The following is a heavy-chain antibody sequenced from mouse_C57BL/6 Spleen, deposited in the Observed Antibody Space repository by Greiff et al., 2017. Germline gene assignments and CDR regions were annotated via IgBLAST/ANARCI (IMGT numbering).Heavy chain of an antibody. J-gene: IGHJ3*01. CDR1: GYTFTSYW. V-gene: IGHV1-69*01. CDR2: IDPSDSYT. D-gene: IGHD1-1*01. Sequence: QVQLKQPGAELVMPGASVKLSCKASGYTFTSYWMHWVKQRPGQGLEWIGEIDPSDSYTNYSQKFKGKSTLTVDKSSSTAYMQLSSLTSEDSAVYYCARSNYYGSSLWFAYWGQGTLVTVSA. CDR3: ARSNYYGSSLWFAY.